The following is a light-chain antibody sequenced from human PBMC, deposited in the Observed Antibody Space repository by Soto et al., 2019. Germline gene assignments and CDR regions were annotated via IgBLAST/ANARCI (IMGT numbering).Light chain of an antibody. CDR3: MHSLRPPLT. CDR1: QSLLYSNGYTY. CDR2: FGC. Sequence: IVMTQSPLSLPVTPGEPASISCRSRQSLLYSNGYTYLDWYLQKPVQSPQLLIYFGCNRACGVADRFSGSGSGTDFTLTISSVEAEDVGVYCCMHSLRPPLTFGPGTRVDVK. V-gene: IGKV2-28*01. J-gene: IGKJ3*01.